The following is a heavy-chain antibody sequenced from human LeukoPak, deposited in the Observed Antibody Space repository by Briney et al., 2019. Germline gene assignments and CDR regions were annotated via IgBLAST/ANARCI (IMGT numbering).Heavy chain of an antibody. Sequence: PGGSLRLSCAASGFTFSGYTMNWVRQAPGKGLEWVSSISKSSSSIYQADSVKGRFTISRDNAKTSLYLQMNSLRAEDSALYYCVRGDSRDFWGQGTLVTVSS. CDR2: ISKSSSSI. V-gene: IGHV3-21*01. D-gene: IGHD1-26*01. J-gene: IGHJ4*02. CDR3: VRGDSRDF. CDR1: GFTFSGYT.